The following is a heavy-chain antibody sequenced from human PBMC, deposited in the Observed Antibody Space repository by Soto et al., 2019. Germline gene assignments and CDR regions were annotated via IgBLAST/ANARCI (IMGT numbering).Heavy chain of an antibody. D-gene: IGHD3-3*01. CDR3: AKADRITIVGVVKKTIGMDY. V-gene: IGHV3-23*01. CDR2: ISGSGGST. CDR1: GFTFSSYA. Sequence: EVQLLESGGGLVQPGGSLRLSCAASGFTFSSYAMSWVRQAPGKGLEWVSAISGSGGSTYYADSVKGRFTISRDNSKNTLYLQMNSLRAEDTAVYYCAKADRITIVGVVKKTIGMDYWGQGTLVTVSS. J-gene: IGHJ4*02.